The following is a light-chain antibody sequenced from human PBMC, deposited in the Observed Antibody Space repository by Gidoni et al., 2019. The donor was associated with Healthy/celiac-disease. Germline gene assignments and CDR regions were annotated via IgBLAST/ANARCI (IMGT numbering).Light chain of an antibody. CDR2: AAS. J-gene: IGKJ1*01. CDR1: QSISSY. CDR3: QQSYSTLRT. V-gene: IGKV1-39*01. Sequence: EIKMTQYPSSLSASVGDRVPIPCRASQSISSYLNWYKQQPGKAPKLLIYAASSLQAGVPSRFSGSGSCTDFTLPISSLQPEDFATYYCQQSYSTLRTFGQGTKVEIK.